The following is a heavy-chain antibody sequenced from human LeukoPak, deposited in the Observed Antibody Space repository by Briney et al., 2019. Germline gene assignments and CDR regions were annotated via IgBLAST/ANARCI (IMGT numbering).Heavy chain of an antibody. CDR3: VKRSGVDIVATNYFDY. V-gene: IGHV3-64D*09. CDR1: GFTFSNYA. J-gene: IGHJ4*02. Sequence: PGGSLRLSCSASGFTFSNYAIHWVRQAPGKRLEYVSAIGGDGAITYYADSVRGRFTLSRDNSKNTLYLQMSSLRAEDTAVYYCVKRSGVDIVATNYFDYWGQGILVTVSS. D-gene: IGHD5-12*01. CDR2: IGGDGAIT.